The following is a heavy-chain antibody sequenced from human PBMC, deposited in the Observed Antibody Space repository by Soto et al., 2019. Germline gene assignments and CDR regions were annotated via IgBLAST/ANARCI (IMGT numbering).Heavy chain of an antibody. V-gene: IGHV1-2*02. J-gene: IGHJ4*02. Sequence: ASVKVSCKASGYAITAYYIHWVRQAPGQGLEWMGWVDPRTGGAIYAQKFQDRVTMTRDTSISTVYMDLSGLRSDDTALYYCARDDYGIYPYWGQGTLVTVSS. CDR3: ARDDYGIYPY. D-gene: IGHD1-26*01. CDR2: VDPRTGGA. CDR1: GYAITAYY.